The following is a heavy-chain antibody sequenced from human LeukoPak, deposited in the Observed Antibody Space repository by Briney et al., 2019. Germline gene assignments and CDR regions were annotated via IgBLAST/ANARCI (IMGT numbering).Heavy chain of an antibody. Sequence: GGSLRLSCAASGFTFSSYSMNWVRQAPGKGLEWVSLIHWDGDSTYYADSVKGRFTISRDNSKNSLYLQMNSLRTEDTALYYCAKGDTAMDTTLDYWGQGTLVTVSS. CDR1: GFTFSSYS. J-gene: IGHJ4*02. D-gene: IGHD5-18*01. CDR3: AKGDTAMDTTLDY. CDR2: IHWDGDST. V-gene: IGHV3-43*01.